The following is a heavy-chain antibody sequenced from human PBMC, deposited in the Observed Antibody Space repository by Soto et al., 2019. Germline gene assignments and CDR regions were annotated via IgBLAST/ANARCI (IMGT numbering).Heavy chain of an antibody. J-gene: IGHJ4*02. CDR3: ARGNGYSFDY. CDR2: MNPNTGVT. V-gene: IGHV1-8*01. D-gene: IGHD4-4*01. Sequence: QVQLVQSGAEVKKPGASVKVSCKACGYTFISYDINRVRQATGQGLVWMGWMNPNTGVTGYAQKFQRKVTMTRNTSINTGNLNLSSLSSDVTAVKSCARGNGYSFDYWSQGTLVTVSS. CDR1: GYTFISYD.